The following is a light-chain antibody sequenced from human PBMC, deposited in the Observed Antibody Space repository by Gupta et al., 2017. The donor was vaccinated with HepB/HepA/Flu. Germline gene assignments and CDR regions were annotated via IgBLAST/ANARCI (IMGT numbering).Light chain of an antibody. CDR1: QSISSY. Sequence: DIQMTQSPSSLSASVGDRVTITCRASQSISSYLNWYQQKPGKVPKLLIYAASSLQRGVPSRFSGSGSGTDFTLTISSLQPEEFATYYCQQSYSTPLTFGGGTKVEIK. J-gene: IGKJ4*01. V-gene: IGKV1-39*01. CDR3: QQSYSTPLT. CDR2: AAS.